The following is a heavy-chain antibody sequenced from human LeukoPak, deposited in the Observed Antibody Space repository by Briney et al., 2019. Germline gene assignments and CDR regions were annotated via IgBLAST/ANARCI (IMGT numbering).Heavy chain of an antibody. CDR2: ISWNSGSI. D-gene: IGHD3-3*01. CDR3: AKEYDFWSGYSRAFDY. V-gene: IGHV3-9*01. CDR1: GFTFDDYA. J-gene: IGHJ4*02. Sequence: PGRSLRLSCAASGFTFDDYAMHWVRQAPGKGLEWASGISWNSGSIGYADSVKGRFTISRDNAKNSLYLQMNSLRAEDTALYYCAKEYDFWSGYSRAFDYWGQGTLVTVSS.